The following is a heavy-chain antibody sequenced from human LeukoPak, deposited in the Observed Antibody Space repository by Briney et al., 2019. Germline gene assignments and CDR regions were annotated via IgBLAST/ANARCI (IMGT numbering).Heavy chain of an antibody. Sequence: SVKVSCKASGGTFSSYAISWVRQAPGQGLEWMGGIIPIFCKANYAQKFQGRVKITKDESTSTVYMELSSLRSEDTAVYYCASSMTYDAFDIWGQGTMVTVSS. CDR3: ASSMTYDAFDI. CDR1: GGTFSSYA. J-gene: IGHJ3*02. D-gene: IGHD2/OR15-2a*01. CDR2: IIPIFCKA. V-gene: IGHV1-69*05.